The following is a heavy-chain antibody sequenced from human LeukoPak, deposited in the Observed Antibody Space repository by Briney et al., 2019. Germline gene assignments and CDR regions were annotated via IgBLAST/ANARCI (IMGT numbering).Heavy chain of an antibody. CDR2: ISGTGGST. V-gene: IGHV3-23*01. CDR1: GFTFSSYG. CDR3: AKDLTYYYDSSGPYYFDY. D-gene: IGHD3-22*01. J-gene: IGHJ4*02. Sequence: PGGSLRLSCAASGFTFSSYGVHWVRQAPGKGLEWVSAISGTGGSTYYADSVKGRFTISRDNIKNTLYLQMNSLRAEDTAVYYCAKDLTYYYDSSGPYYFDYWGQGTLVTVSS.